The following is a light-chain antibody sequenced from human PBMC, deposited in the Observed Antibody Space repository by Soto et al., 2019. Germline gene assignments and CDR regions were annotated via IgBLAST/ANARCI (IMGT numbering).Light chain of an antibody. CDR3: ATWDESLRGGV. CDR1: SSNIGSNA. J-gene: IGLJ3*02. Sequence: QPVLTQPPSASGTPGQRVTISCSGGSSNIGSNAVNWYRQLPGTAPQLLIYSNDQRPSGVPDRFSGSKSGTSASLAISGLQSEDEADYYCATWDESLRGGVFGGGTKLTVL. V-gene: IGLV1-44*01. CDR2: SND.